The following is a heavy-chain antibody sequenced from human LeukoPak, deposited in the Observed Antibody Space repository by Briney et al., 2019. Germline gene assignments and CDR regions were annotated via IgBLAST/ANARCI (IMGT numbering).Heavy chain of an antibody. Sequence: PSETLSLTCAVSGGSISSGGYSWSWIRQPPGKGLEWIGYIYYSGSTYYNPSLKSRVTISIDTSKNQFSLKLSSVTAADTAVYYCARHVRGGSYFNYWGQGTLVTVSS. J-gene: IGHJ4*02. CDR1: GGSISSGGYS. V-gene: IGHV4-30-4*07. CDR2: IYYSGST. D-gene: IGHD3-16*01. CDR3: ARHVRGGSYFNY.